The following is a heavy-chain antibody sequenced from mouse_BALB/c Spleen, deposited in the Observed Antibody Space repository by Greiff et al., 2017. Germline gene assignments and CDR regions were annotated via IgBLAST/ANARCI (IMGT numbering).Heavy chain of an antibody. CDR3: AQCYGSSYRYFDV. CDR2: ISYSGST. D-gene: IGHD1-1*01. Sequence: DVKLQESGPSLVKPSQTLSLTCSVTGDSITSGYWNWIRKFPGNKLEYMGYISYSGSTYYNPSLKSRISITRDTSKNQYYLQLNSVTTEDTATYYCAQCYGSSYRYFDVWGAGTTVTVSS. CDR1: GDSITSGY. J-gene: IGHJ1*01. V-gene: IGHV3-8*02.